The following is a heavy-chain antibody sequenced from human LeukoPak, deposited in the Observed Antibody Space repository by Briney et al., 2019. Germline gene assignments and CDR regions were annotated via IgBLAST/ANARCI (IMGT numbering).Heavy chain of an antibody. J-gene: IGHJ6*02. CDR1: GGSFSGYY. CDR3: ARGFSYLDV. V-gene: IGHV4-34*01. Sequence: SETLSLTCAVYGGSFSGYYWSWIRQPPGKELEWIGEINHSGSTNYNPSLKSRVTISVDTSKNQFSLKLSSVTAADTAVYYCARGFSYLDVWGQGTTVTVSS. CDR2: INHSGST. D-gene: IGHD6-6*01.